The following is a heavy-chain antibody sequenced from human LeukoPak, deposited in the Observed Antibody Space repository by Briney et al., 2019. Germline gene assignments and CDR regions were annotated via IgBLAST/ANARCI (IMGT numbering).Heavy chain of an antibody. V-gene: IGHV6-1*01. CDR2: TYYRSRWYN. Sequence: SQTLSLTCALSGDSVSINSAAWNWLRQSPSRGLEWLGSTYYRSRWYNDYAVSVKSRIAIDPDTSKNQFSLQLNSVTPEDTAVYYCARDRRSYYFDYWGQGALVTVSS. J-gene: IGHJ4*02. CDR3: ARDRRSYYFDY. CDR1: GDSVSINSAA.